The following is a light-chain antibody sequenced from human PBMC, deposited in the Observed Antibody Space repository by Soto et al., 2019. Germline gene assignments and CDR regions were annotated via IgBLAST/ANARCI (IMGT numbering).Light chain of an antibody. J-gene: IGLJ2*01. CDR2: QDS. V-gene: IGLV3-1*01. CDR3: QARDNSLV. CDR1: KLGDKY. Sequence: SYELTQPPSVSVSPGQTASITGSGDKLGDKYACWYQQKPGQSPVLVIYQDSKRPSGIPERFSGSNSGNTATLTISGTQAMDEADSYCQARDNSLVFGGGTKLTVL.